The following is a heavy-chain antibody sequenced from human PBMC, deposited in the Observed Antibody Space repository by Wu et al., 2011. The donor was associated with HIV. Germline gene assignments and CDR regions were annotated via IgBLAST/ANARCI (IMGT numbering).Heavy chain of an antibody. J-gene: IGHJ6*02. CDR2: INPSGGST. D-gene: IGHD2-2*01. CDR1: GYTFTSYY. Sequence: QVQGWCSRGAEVKKPGASVKVSCKASGYTFTSYYMHWVRQAPGQGLEWMGIINPSGGSTSHAQKFQGRVTMTRDTSTSTVYMEVSSLRSEDTAVYYCARGGSVEGYCSSTKCYYGMDVWGQGTTVTVSS. CDR3: ARGGSVEGYCSSTKCYYGMDV. V-gene: IGHV1-46*01.